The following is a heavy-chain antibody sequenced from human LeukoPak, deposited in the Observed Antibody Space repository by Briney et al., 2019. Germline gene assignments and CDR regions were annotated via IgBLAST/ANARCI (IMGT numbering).Heavy chain of an antibody. CDR3: ARGARVTFGGVSVSHFDY. V-gene: IGHV3-21*01. CDR1: GFTFSSYS. D-gene: IGHD3-16*02. Sequence: PGGSLRLSCAASGFTFSSYSMSWVRQAPGKGLEWVSYIRSSGSSIYYADSVKGRFTISRDNAKNSLYLQMNSLRPEDTAVYYCARGARVTFGGVSVSHFDYWGQGTLVTVSS. CDR2: IRSSGSSI. J-gene: IGHJ4*02.